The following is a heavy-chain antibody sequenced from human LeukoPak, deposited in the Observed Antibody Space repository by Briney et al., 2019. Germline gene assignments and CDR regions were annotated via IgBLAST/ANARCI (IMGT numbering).Heavy chain of an antibody. Sequence: ASVKVSCKASGYTFTSYDINWVRQATGQGLEWMGWMNPNSGNTGYAQKFQARVTMTRNTSISKAYMELSSLRSEDTAVYYCARGRGIAAAGDFDYWGQGTLVTVSS. D-gene: IGHD6-13*01. CDR2: MNPNSGNT. V-gene: IGHV1-8*01. CDR1: GYTFTSYD. CDR3: ARGRGIAAAGDFDY. J-gene: IGHJ4*02.